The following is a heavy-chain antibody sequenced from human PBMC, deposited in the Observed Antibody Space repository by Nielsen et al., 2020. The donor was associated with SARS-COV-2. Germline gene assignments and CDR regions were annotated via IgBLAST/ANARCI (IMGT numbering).Heavy chain of an antibody. CDR3: ARDPVMIRVGGVIVIRGRYDY. V-gene: IGHV1-46*01. CDR1: GYTFTSYY. J-gene: IGHJ4*02. CDR2: INPSGGST. Sequence: ASVKVSCKASGYTFTSYYMHWVRQAPGQGLEWMGIINPSGGSTSYAQKFQGRVTMTRDTSTSTVYMELSSLRSEDTAVYYCARDPVMIRVGGVIVIRGRYDYWGQGTLVTVSS. D-gene: IGHD3-16*02.